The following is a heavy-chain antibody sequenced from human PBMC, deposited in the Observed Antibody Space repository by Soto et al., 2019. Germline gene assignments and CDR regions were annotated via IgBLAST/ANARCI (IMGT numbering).Heavy chain of an antibody. J-gene: IGHJ6*02. CDR3: ARGRYCSSTSCNTYGMDV. Sequence: QVQLVESGGGVVQSGRSLRLSCAASGFTFSSYGLHWVRQAPGKGLEWVAVIWYDGSNKYYADSVKGRFTISRDNSKNTLYLQMNSLRAEDTAVYYCARGRYCSSTSCNTYGMDVWGHGTTVTVSS. D-gene: IGHD2-2*01. V-gene: IGHV3-33*01. CDR1: GFTFSSYG. CDR2: IWYDGSNK.